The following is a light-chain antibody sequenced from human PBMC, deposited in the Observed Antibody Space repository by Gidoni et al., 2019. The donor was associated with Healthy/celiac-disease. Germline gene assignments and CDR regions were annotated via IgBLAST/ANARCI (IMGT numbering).Light chain of an antibody. Sequence: DIQMTQSPSSLSASVGDRVTITCRASQGISNYLAWYQQKPGKVPKLLIYAASTLQSGVPSRFSGSGSGTDFTLTISSLQPEDVATYYCQKYNSAIFTFGPXIKVDIK. V-gene: IGKV1-27*01. J-gene: IGKJ3*01. CDR1: QGISNY. CDR2: AAS. CDR3: QKYNSAIFT.